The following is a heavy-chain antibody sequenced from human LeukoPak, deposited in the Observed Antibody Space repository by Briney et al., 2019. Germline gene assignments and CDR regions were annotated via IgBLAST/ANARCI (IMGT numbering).Heavy chain of an antibody. CDR2: IYPGDSDT. CDR1: GHIFSNYW. J-gene: IGHJ6*03. V-gene: IGHV5-51*01. D-gene: IGHD5-18*01. Sequence: GESLKISCKGSGHIFSNYWFGWVRQMPGKGLEWMGIIYPGDSDTRYSPSFQGQVTISADKSISTAYLQWSSLKASDTAMYYCARHHYSYGLPYYYYYMDVWGKGTTVTISS. CDR3: ARHHYSYGLPYYYYYMDV.